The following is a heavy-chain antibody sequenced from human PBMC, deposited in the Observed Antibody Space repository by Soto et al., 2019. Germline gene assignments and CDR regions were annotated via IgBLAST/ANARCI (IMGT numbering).Heavy chain of an antibody. CDR3: ARDKEVVRGRRAYYYYGMGV. V-gene: IGHV1-46*01. D-gene: IGHD3-10*01. CDR1: GYTFTSYY. Sequence: ASVKVSCKASGYTFTSYYLHWVRQAPGQGLEWMGIINPSGGSTSYAQKLQGRVTMTRDTSTSTVYMELSSLRSEDTAVYYCARDKEVVRGRRAYYYYGMGVSGPGTTVTVSS. J-gene: IGHJ6*02. CDR2: INPSGGST.